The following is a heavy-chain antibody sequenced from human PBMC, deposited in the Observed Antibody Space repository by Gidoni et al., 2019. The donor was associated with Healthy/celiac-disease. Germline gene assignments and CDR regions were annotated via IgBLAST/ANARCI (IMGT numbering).Heavy chain of an antibody. Sequence: QVQLVQSGAAVKKPGASVKVSCKASGYTLTGYYMHWVRQAPGQGLEWMGWINPNSGGTKYAQKVQGRGTMTRDTSISTAYMELSRLRSDDTAVYYCASPIYYDDCWSGYRYDAFDIWGQGTMVTVSS. J-gene: IGHJ3*02. D-gene: IGHD3-3*01. CDR2: INPNSGGT. CDR3: ASPIYYDDCWSGYRYDAFDI. CDR1: GYTLTGYY. V-gene: IGHV1-2*02.